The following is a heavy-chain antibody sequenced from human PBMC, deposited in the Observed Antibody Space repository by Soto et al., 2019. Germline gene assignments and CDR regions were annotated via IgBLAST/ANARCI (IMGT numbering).Heavy chain of an antibody. J-gene: IGHJ6*02. CDR3: ARLAGYSGYDYYYYYGMDV. Sequence: GESLKISCKGSGYSFTSYWIGWVRQMPGKGLEWMGIIYPGDSDTRYSPSFQGQVTISADKSISTAYLQWSSLKASDTAMYYCARLAGYSGYDYYYYYGMDVWGQGTXVTVSS. CDR2: IYPGDSDT. CDR1: GYSFTSYW. V-gene: IGHV5-51*01. D-gene: IGHD5-12*01.